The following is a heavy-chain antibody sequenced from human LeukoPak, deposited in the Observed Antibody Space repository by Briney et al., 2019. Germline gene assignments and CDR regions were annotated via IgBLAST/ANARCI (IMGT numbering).Heavy chain of an antibody. CDR3: AKDQLNRFCSDGSCSVTHDY. Sequence: GGCLRLSCAASVFTFTSDTINGVRQAPGKGLEWVSSISSSSSYIYYADSVKGRFTISRDNAKSSLYLKMNSLRAEDTAVYYCAKDQLNRFCSDGSCSVTHDYWGQGTLVTVSS. CDR2: ISSSSSYI. J-gene: IGHJ4*02. D-gene: IGHD2-15*01. CDR1: VFTFTSDT. V-gene: IGHV3-21*04.